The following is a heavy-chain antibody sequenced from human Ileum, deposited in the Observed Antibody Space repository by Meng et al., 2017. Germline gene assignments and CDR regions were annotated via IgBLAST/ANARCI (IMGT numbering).Heavy chain of an antibody. CDR1: GFTFTTYA. V-gene: IGHV3-23*01. CDR2: ISRDAGTT. CDR3: ARLLLLGIIDY. D-gene: IGHD2/OR15-2a*01. Sequence: EVQLLESGGNLEQHGGSLRLSCAASGFTFTTYAMSWVRQVPGKGLEWLSTISRDAGTTYYADSVKGRFTISRDNSDNTLYLQMSSLTAADTALYYCARLLLLGIIDYWGQGTLVTVSS. J-gene: IGHJ4*02.